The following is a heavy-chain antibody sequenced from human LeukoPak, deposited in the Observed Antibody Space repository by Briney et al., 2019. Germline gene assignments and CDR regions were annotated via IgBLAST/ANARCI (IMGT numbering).Heavy chain of an antibody. CDR2: MNQDGSEK. CDR1: GFTFSESW. V-gene: IGHV3-7*01. J-gene: IGHJ6*02. CDR3: ATYTHWVAGDV. Sequence: PGGSLRLSCAASGFTFSESWMSWVRQAPGKGLEWVANMNQDGSEKDYVDSVKGRFTISRDNARESLYLQMSSLRAEDTAAYYCATYTHWVAGDVWGHGTTVTVSS. D-gene: IGHD3-16*01.